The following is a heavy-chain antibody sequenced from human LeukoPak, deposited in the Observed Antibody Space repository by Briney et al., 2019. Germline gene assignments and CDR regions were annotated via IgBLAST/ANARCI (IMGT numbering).Heavy chain of an antibody. J-gene: IGHJ4*02. CDR2: IKQDGSEK. Sequence: GGSLRLSCAASGFTFSTHWMNWVRQAPGKGLEWVANIKQDGSEKYYVDSVKGRFTISRDNSKNTLYLQMNSLRAEDTAVYFCARAAMVRGVDYFDYWGQGTLVTVSS. CDR3: ARAAMVRGVDYFDY. D-gene: IGHD3-10*01. V-gene: IGHV3-7*04. CDR1: GFTFSTHW.